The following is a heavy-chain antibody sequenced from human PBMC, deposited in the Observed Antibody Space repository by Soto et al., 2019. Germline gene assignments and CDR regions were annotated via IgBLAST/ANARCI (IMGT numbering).Heavy chain of an antibody. CDR1: GGTFSSYA. J-gene: IGHJ4*02. Sequence: ASVKGSCKASGGTFSSYAISWVRQAPGQGLEWMGGIIPIFGTANYAQKFQGRVTITADESTSTAYMELSSLRSEDTAVYYCARNYYDSSGYYSGFDYWGQGTLVTVSS. CDR2: IIPIFGTA. D-gene: IGHD3-22*01. CDR3: ARNYYDSSGYYSGFDY. V-gene: IGHV1-69*13.